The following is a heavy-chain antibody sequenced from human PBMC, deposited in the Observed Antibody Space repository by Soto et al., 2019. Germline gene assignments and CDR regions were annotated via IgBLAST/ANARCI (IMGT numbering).Heavy chain of an antibody. CDR1: AYTFTSYG. CDR2: ISAYNGNT. V-gene: IGHV1-18*01. Sequence: ASAKCCCTASAYTFTSYGISWVRQAPGQGLEWMGWISAYNGNTNYAQKLQGRVTMTTDTSTSTAYMELRSLRSDDTAVYYCAREENTYYYDSWGQGTLVTVSS. J-gene: IGHJ4*02. CDR3: AREENTYYYDS. D-gene: IGHD3-22*01.